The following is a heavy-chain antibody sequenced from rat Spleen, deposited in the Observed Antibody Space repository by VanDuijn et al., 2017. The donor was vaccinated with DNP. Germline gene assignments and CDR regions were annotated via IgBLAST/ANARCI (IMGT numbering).Heavy chain of an antibody. Sequence: QVQLKESGPGLVQPSQTLSLTCTVSGLSLTSNSVGWIRQPPGKSLEWMGVIRSNGGTDYNSPLKSRLSISRDTSRSQVFLKMNSLQTEDTATYYCARDDWEQDYWGQGVMVTVSS. CDR1: GLSLTSNS. CDR2: IRSNGGT. V-gene: IGHV2-47*01. CDR3: ARDDWEQDY. D-gene: IGHD5-1*01. J-gene: IGHJ2*01.